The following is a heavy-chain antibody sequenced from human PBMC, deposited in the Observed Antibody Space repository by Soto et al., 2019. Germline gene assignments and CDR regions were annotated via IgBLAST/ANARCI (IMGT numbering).Heavy chain of an antibody. CDR1: GYTFASYA. V-gene: IGHV1-3*01. Sequence: QVQLVQFGAEVKKPGASVKVSCKASGYTFASYAMHWVRQAPGQRLEWMGWIDAGNGNTKYSQRFQDRVTITRDTSASTAYMELSSLRSEDTAVYYCARDGWVTTYRFDPWGQGTLVTVSS. J-gene: IGHJ5*02. CDR2: IDAGNGNT. D-gene: IGHD4-17*01. CDR3: ARDGWVTTYRFDP.